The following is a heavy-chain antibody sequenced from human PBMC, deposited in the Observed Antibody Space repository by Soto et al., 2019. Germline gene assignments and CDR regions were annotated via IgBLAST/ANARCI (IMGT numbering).Heavy chain of an antibody. Sequence: SETLSLTCTVSGGSVTSSNYYWAWIRQPTGKGLEWFGSIRYGRNTYSNPSLKSRLTISVDTSNNHISLRLSSVTAADTAIYYCATGNIDFWSGYKYFYYGMDVWGQGTTVTVSS. J-gene: IGHJ6*02. V-gene: IGHV4-39*02. D-gene: IGHD3-3*01. CDR1: GGSVTSSNYY. CDR3: ATGNIDFWSGYKYFYYGMDV. CDR2: IRYGRNT.